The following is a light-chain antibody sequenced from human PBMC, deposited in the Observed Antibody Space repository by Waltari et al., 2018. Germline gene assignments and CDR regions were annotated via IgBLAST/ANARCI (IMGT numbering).Light chain of an antibody. V-gene: IGKV1-16*01. CDR3: QQYQTYPLT. J-gene: IGKJ3*01. CDR2: SAS. Sequence: TRMTQSPSSVSASVGDKITITCRASQDIGRSLVWYQQTPGRAPKSLISSASTLRGGVPSRFRGSGSGTDFALTITNLQPEDFATYFCQQYQTYPLTFGPGT. CDR1: QDIGRS.